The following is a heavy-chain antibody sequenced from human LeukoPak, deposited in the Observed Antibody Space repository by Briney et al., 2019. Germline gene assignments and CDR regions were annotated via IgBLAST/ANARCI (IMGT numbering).Heavy chain of an antibody. CDR2: IYYSGST. V-gene: IGHV4-59*08. Sequence: SETLSFTCTDSGDSISSYYWSWIRQPPGKGLEWIGYIYYSGSTNYNPSLKSRVTISVDTSKNQFSLKLSSVTAADTAVYYCARQICFGEFPNWFDPWGQGTLVTVSS. CDR1: GDSISSYY. D-gene: IGHD3-10*01. CDR3: ARQICFGEFPNWFDP. J-gene: IGHJ5*02.